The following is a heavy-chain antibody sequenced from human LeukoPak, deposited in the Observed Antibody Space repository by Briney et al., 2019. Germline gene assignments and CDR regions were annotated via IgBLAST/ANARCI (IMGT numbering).Heavy chain of an antibody. J-gene: IGHJ3*02. Sequence: SETLSLTCTVSGGSISSYYWGWIRQPPGKGLEWIGNIFYSGSTYYSPSLKSRVTISLDTSRNQFSLKLNSVTAADTAVYYCAKSNGYGLVDIWGQGTMVIVS. CDR3: AKSNGYGLVDI. CDR2: IFYSGST. V-gene: IGHV4-59*12. D-gene: IGHD3-10*01. CDR1: GGSISSYY.